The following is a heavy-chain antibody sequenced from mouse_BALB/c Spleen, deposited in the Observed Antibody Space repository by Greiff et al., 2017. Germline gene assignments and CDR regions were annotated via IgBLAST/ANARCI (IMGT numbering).Heavy chain of an antibody. D-gene: IGHD4-1*01. CDR3: TRGDWAFDY. Sequence: LKQPGSELVRPGASVKLSCKASGYTFTSYWMHWVKQRHGQGLEWIGNIYPGSGSTNYDEKFKSKGTLTVDTSSSTAYMHLSSLTSEDSAVYYCTRGDWAFDYWGQGTTLTVSS. CDR2: IYPGSGST. J-gene: IGHJ2*01. CDR1: GYTFTSYW. V-gene: IGHV1S22*01.